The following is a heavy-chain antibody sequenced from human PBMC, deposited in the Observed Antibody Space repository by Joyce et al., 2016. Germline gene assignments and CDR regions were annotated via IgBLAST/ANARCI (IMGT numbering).Heavy chain of an antibody. J-gene: IGHJ3*02. V-gene: IGHV3-21*01. Sequence: EVQLVESGGGLVKPGGSLRLSCAASRFPFTTYSMHWVRQAPGKGLEWVSSLTPSSSYIYYADSLKGRFTISRDNAKSSLYLQMNSLGAEDTAVYYCARENFAHAFDIWGQGTLVTVSS. CDR2: LTPSSSYI. CDR1: RFPFTTYS. CDR3: ARENFAHAFDI.